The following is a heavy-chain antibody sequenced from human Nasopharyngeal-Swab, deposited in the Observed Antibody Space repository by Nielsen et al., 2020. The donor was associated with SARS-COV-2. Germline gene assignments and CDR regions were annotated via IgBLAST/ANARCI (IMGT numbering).Heavy chain of an antibody. CDR2: ISGSGGST. Sequence: GESLKISCAASGFTFSSYAMSWVRQAPGKGLEWVSAISGSGGSTYYADSVKGRFTISRDNSKNTRYLQMNSLRAEDTAVYYCATSYYYDSSGPMGVLDYWGQGTLVTVSS. CDR1: GFTFSSYA. J-gene: IGHJ4*02. D-gene: IGHD3-22*01. V-gene: IGHV3-23*01. CDR3: ATSYYYDSSGPMGVLDY.